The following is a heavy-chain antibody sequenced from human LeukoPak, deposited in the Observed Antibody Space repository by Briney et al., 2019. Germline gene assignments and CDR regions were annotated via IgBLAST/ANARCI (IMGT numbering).Heavy chain of an antibody. CDR2: ISWNSGSI. CDR1: GFTFDDYA. CDR3: AKAATSSPQLFDAFDI. V-gene: IGHV3-9*01. D-gene: IGHD2-15*01. Sequence: GGSLRLSCAASGFTFDDYAMHWVRQAPGKGLEWVSGISWNSGSIGYADSVKGRFTISRDNAKNSLYLQMNSLRAEDTALYYCAKAATSSPQLFDAFDIWGQGTMVTVSS. J-gene: IGHJ3*02.